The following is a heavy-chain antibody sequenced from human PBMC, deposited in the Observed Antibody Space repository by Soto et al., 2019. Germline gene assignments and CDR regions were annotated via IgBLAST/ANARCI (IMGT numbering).Heavy chain of an antibody. CDR1: GGSIGSPNNY. V-gene: IGHV4-39*02. Sequence: SETLSLTCTVSGGSIGSPNNYWVWIRQSPGRGLEWIGAIYSSGSTYFHPSLKSRVAISMDTSKNHFSLKLYSATAGDTAVYYCARLLRYCSSTTCYGKQYFFDYWGQGTLVTVSS. CDR3: ARLLRYCSSTTCYGKQYFFDY. CDR2: IYSSGST. J-gene: IGHJ4*02. D-gene: IGHD2-2*01.